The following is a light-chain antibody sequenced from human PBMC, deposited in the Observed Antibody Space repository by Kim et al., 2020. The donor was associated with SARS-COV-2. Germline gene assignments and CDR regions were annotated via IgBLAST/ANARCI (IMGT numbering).Light chain of an antibody. J-gene: IGKJ1*01. CDR2: AAS. Sequence: ASVGDSVTITCRASQTISSYLNWYQHKPGKAPNLLIYAASSLQSGVPSRFSGGGSGTDFTLTISSLQPEDFATYYCQQSYSTPRTFGQGTKVDIK. V-gene: IGKV1-39*01. CDR1: QTISSY. CDR3: QQSYSTPRT.